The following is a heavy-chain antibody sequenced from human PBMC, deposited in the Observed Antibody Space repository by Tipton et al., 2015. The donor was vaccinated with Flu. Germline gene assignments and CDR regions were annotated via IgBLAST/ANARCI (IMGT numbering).Heavy chain of an antibody. CDR1: GFTFSSYW. CDR3: ARLRMSGSNWGDRYFDH. D-gene: IGHD1-26*01. CDR2: INSDGGRT. V-gene: IGHV3-74*02. J-gene: IGHJ4*02. Sequence: VQLVQSGGGVVQPGRSLRLSCAASGFTFSSYWMHWVRQAPGKGLVWVSRINSDGGRTNYADFVKGRFTISRDDAKNTLDLQMNSLRVEDTAVYYCARLRMSGSNWGDRYFDHWGQGTLVTVSS.